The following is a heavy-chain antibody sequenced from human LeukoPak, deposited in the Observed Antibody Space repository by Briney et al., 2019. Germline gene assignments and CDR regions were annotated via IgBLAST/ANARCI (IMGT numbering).Heavy chain of an antibody. CDR1: GFTFSSYA. D-gene: IGHD1-26*01. J-gene: IGHJ4*02. V-gene: IGHV3-23*01. Sequence: QSGGSLRLSCAASGFTFSSYAMSWVRQAPGKGLEWVSLISVSGGSIYYADSVKGRFTISRDNSKNTLSLQMNSLRAEDTAVYYCAKDVGAAANYYDHWGQGTLVTVSS. CDR3: AKDVGAAANYYDH. CDR2: ISVSGGSI.